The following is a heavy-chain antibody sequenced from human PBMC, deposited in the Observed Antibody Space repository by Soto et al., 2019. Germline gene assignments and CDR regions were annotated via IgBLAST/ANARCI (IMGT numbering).Heavy chain of an antibody. J-gene: IGHJ6*02. Sequence: PSETLSLTCTVSGGSISSGDYYWSWIRQPPGKGLEWIGYIYYSGSTYYNPSLKSRVTISVDTSKNQFSLKLSSVTAADTAVYYCARELNSNYVPRYYYYYGMDVCGQRTTVTVSS. CDR3: ARELNSNYVPRYYYYYGMDV. CDR2: IYYSGST. V-gene: IGHV4-30-4*01. D-gene: IGHD4-4*01. CDR1: GGSISSGDYY.